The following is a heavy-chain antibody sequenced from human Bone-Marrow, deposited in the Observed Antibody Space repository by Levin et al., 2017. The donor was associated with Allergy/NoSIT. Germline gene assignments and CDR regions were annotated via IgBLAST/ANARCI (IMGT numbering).Heavy chain of an antibody. J-gene: IGHJ4*02. Sequence: QAGESLKISCTASGFTFGDYAMSWVRQAPGKGLEWVGFIRSKAYGGTTEYAASVKGRFTISRDDSKSIAYLQMNSLKTEDTAVYYCTRDGPPRPVYFDWLLSGSDFDYWGQGTLVTVSS. V-gene: IGHV3-49*04. CDR1: GFTFGDYA. D-gene: IGHD3-9*01. CDR3: TRDGPPRPVYFDWLLSGSDFDY. CDR2: IRSKAYGGTT.